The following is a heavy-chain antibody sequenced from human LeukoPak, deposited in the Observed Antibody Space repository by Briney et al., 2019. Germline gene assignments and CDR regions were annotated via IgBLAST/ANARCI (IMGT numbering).Heavy chain of an antibody. V-gene: IGHV1-69*06. CDR3: ARGYCTNGVSYYFDY. D-gene: IGHD2-8*01. CDR1: GGTFSSYA. J-gene: IGHJ4*02. CDR2: IIPIFGTE. Sequence: SVKVSCKASGGTFSSYAISWVRQAPGQGLEWMGRIIPIFGTENYAQKFQGRVTITADKSTSTAYMELSSLRSEDTAVYYCARGYCTNGVSYYFDYWGQGTLVTVSS.